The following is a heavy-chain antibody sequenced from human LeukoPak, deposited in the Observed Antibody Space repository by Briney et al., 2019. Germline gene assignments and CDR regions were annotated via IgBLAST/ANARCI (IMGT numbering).Heavy chain of an antibody. D-gene: IGHD3-9*01. Sequence: GASVKVSCKASGYTFTSYYMHWVRQAPGQGLEWMGIINPSGGSTSYAQKFQGRVTMTRDTSTSTVYMELSSLRSEDTAVYYCARGPYYDILTGYSGYLDYWGQGTLVTVSS. CDR3: ARGPYYDILTGYSGYLDY. V-gene: IGHV1-46*01. CDR1: GYTFTSYY. CDR2: INPSGGST. J-gene: IGHJ4*02.